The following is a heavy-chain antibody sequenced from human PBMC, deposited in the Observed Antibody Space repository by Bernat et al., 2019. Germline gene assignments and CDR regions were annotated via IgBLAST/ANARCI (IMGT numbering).Heavy chain of an antibody. CDR2: ISAYNGNT. J-gene: IGHJ4*02. CDR3: ARDNREVAVAGTTDY. V-gene: IGHV1-18*01. D-gene: IGHD6-19*01. Sequence: QVQLVQSGAEVKKPGASVKVSCKASGYTFTSYGISWVRQPPGQGLEWMGWISAYNGNTNYAQKLQGRVTMTTDTSTSTAYVELRSLRSDETAVYYCARDNREVAVAGTTDYWGQGTLVTVSS. CDR1: GYTFTSYG.